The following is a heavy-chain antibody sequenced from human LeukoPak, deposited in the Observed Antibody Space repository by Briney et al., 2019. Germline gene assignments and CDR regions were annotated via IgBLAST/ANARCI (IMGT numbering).Heavy chain of an antibody. J-gene: IGHJ3*02. CDR1: GFTFSSYA. V-gene: IGHV3-23*01. Sequence: GGSLRLSCAASGFTFSSYAMSWVRQAPGKGLEWASIISAGGGYTYYADSVKGRFTISRDNSKNTLYLQMNSLRVEDTAVYYCAKDQSHSSSSRGSFDIWGQGIMVTVSS. D-gene: IGHD6-6*01. CDR3: AKDQSHSSSSRGSFDI. CDR2: ISAGGGYT.